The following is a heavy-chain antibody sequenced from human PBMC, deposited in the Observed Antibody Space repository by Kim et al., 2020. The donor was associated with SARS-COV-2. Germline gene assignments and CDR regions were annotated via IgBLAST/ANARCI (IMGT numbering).Heavy chain of an antibody. J-gene: IGHJ3*02. D-gene: IGHD2-21*01. CDR1: GFTEGDYA. Sequence: GGSLRLSCAAAGFTEGDYAMQLVRHAPGKGQEWVSGIVRCSGSIGYADAWGGRYTISRNNTKSSLYKRMNTLRAEDTAFYYCAVALCGVTTLGAFDIWG. CDR2: IVRCSGSI. CDR3: AVALCGVTTLGAFDI. V-gene: IGHV3-9*01.